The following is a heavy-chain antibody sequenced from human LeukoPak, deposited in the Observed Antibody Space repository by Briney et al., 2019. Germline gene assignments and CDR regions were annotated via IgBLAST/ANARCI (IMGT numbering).Heavy chain of an antibody. D-gene: IGHD6-13*01. CDR3: ARDTAPEGRAADVDY. J-gene: IGHJ4*02. V-gene: IGHV3-74*01. Sequence: GGSLRLSCAASGFTFSSYWMHWVPQAPGKGLVWVSRINSDGSSTSYADSVKGRFTISRDNAKNTLYLQMNSLRAEDTAVYYCARDTAPEGRAADVDYWGQGTLVTVSS. CDR2: INSDGSST. CDR1: GFTFSSYW.